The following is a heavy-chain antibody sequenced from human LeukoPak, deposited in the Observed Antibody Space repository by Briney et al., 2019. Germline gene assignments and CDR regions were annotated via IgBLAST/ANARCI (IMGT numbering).Heavy chain of an antibody. CDR2: IYVDGRTT. V-gene: IGHV3-74*01. Sequence: GGSLRLSCVASGFTFSNYWMHWVRQPPGKGLVWVSRIYVDGRTTNYADSVKGRFTISRDNAKNTVYQEMNSLSVEDTATYYCIRDFRSADLWGQGTLVTVTS. J-gene: IGHJ5*02. CDR1: GFTFSNYW. CDR3: IRDFRSADL.